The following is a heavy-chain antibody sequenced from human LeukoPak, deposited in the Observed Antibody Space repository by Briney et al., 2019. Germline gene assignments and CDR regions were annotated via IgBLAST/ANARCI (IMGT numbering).Heavy chain of an antibody. D-gene: IGHD5-12*01. CDR2: IYYSGST. J-gene: IGHJ3*02. CDR3: ASQQAGYADAFDI. Sequence: SETLSLTCTVSGGSISSSSYYWGWIRQPPGKGLEWIGSIYYSGSTYYNPSLKSRVTISVDTSKNQFSLKLSSVTAADTAVYYCASQQAGYADAFDIWGQGTMVTVSS. CDR1: GGSISSSSYY. V-gene: IGHV4-39*01.